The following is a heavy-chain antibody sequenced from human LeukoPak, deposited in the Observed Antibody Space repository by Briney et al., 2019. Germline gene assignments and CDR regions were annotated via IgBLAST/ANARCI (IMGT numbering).Heavy chain of an antibody. Sequence: SCKASGGTFSSYAISWVRQAPGKGLEWVAVISYDGSNKYYADSVKGRFTISRDNSKNTLYLQMNSLRAEDTAVYYCAKDRTQTFDYWGQGTLVTVSS. CDR2: ISYDGSNK. V-gene: IGHV3-30*04. J-gene: IGHJ4*02. CDR1: GGTFSSYA. CDR3: AKDRTQTFDY.